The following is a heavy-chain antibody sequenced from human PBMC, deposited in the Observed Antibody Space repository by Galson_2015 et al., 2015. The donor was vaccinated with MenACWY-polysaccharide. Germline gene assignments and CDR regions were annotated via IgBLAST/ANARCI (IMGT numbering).Heavy chain of an antibody. J-gene: IGHJ3*02. D-gene: IGHD3-10*01. CDR1: GLTFRSSG. CDR2: IQNVGSPK. CDR3: ARESSRFVFHAFDI. Sequence: SLRLSCAASGLTFRSSGMHWVRQAPGKGLEWVALIQNVGSPKAYADSVKGRFTISRDNSKNTLYLEMNSLRAEDTAVYYCARESSRFVFHAFDIWGQGTMVTVSS. V-gene: IGHV3-33*05.